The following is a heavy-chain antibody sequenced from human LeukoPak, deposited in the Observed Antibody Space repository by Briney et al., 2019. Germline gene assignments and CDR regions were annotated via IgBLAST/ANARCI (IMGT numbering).Heavy chain of an antibody. CDR2: INHSGST. V-gene: IGHV4-34*01. J-gene: IGHJ5*02. D-gene: IGHD3-9*01. CDR3: AIRKYYDILTGYRKIPTSGFDP. Sequence: SETLSLTCAVYGGSFSGYYWTWIRQPPGKGLEWIGEINHSGSTNYNPSLKSRVTISVDTSKNQFSLKLSSVTAADTAVYYCAIRKYYDILTGYRKIPTSGFDPWGQGTLVTVSS. CDR1: GGSFSGYY.